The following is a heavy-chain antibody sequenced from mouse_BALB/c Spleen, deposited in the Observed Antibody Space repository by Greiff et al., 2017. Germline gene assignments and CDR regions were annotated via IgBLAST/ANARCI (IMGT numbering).Heavy chain of an antibody. V-gene: IGHV5-15*02. CDR1: GFTFSDYG. Sequence: EVKLVESGGGLVQPGGSRKLSCAASGFTFSDYGMAWVRQAPGKGPEWVAFISNLAYSIYYADTVTGRFTISRENANNTLYLEMSSLRSEDTAMYYCARGDYRYDGAMDYWGQGTSVTVSS. J-gene: IGHJ4*01. CDR3: ARGDYRYDGAMDY. D-gene: IGHD2-14*01. CDR2: ISNLAYSI.